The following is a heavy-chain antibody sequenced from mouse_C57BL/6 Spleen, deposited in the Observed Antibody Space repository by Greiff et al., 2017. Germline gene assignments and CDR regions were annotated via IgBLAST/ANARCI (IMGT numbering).Heavy chain of an antibody. CDR3: ARSYYYGSSYVDAY. D-gene: IGHD1-1*01. V-gene: IGHV1-50*01. CDR2: IDPSDSYT. J-gene: IGHJ3*01. CDR1: GYTFTSYW. Sequence: QVQLQQPGAELVKPGASVKLSCKASGYTFTSYWMQWVKQRPGQGLEWIGEIDPSDSYTNYNQKFKGKATLTVDTSSSTAYMQLSSLTSEDSAVYYCARSYYYGSSYVDAYWGQGTLVTVSA.